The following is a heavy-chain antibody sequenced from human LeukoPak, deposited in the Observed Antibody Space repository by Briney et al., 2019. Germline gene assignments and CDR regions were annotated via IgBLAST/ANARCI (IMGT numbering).Heavy chain of an antibody. CDR2: IYSGGRT. D-gene: IGHD1-1*01. CDR3: ARGTWNPALLDS. V-gene: IGHV3-53*01. CDR1: GFNVSNTY. J-gene: IGHJ4*02. Sequence: GGSLRLSCVVTGFNVSNTYMSWVRQAPGKGLEWVSVIYSGGRTYYADSVKGRFTMSRDNSKNTLYVQMNSLTAEDTAVYFCARGTWNPALLDSWGQGTLVTVSS.